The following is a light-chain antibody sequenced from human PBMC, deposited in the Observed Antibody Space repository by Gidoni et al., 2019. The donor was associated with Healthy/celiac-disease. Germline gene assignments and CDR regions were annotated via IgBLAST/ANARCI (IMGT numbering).Light chain of an antibody. CDR1: QGISSW. CDR2: AAS. V-gene: IGKV1-12*01. CDR3: QQANSFPYT. J-gene: IGKJ2*01. Sequence: IPMTQSPSSVSASVGDRVTITCRASQGISSWLAWYPQKPGKAPKLLIYAASSLQSGVPSRFSGSGSGTDFTLTISSLQPEDFATYYCQQANSFPYTFXXXTKLEIK.